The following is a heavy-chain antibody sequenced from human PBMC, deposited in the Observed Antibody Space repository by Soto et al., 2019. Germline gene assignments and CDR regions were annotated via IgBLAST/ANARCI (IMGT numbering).Heavy chain of an antibody. CDR3: ARGSYDFWSGLGWFDP. Sequence: ASVKVSCKASGYTFTSYAMHWVRQAPGQRLEWMGWINAGNGNTKYSQKFRGRVTITRDTSASTAYMELSSLRSEDTAVYYCARGSYDFWSGLGWFDPWGQGTLVTVSS. D-gene: IGHD3-3*01. CDR1: GYTFTSYA. CDR2: INAGNGNT. V-gene: IGHV1-3*01. J-gene: IGHJ5*02.